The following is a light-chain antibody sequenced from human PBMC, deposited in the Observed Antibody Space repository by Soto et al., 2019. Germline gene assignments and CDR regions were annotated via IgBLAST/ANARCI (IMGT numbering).Light chain of an antibody. CDR3: QHRMNWPLT. J-gene: IGKJ5*01. CDR1: QTVSSY. Sequence: EIVLTQSPATLSLSRGERATLSCRASQTVSSYLLRNQQQPGQAPSLLIYDASTSASGTPARFIGSRSETDFTLTISSLEPEDIAVYYCQHRMNWPLTFGHGTRLEIK. V-gene: IGKV3-11*01. CDR2: DAS.